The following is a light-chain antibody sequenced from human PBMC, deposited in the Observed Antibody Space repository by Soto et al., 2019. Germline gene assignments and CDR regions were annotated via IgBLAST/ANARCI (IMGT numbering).Light chain of an antibody. V-gene: IGLV2-14*01. J-gene: IGLJ1*01. Sequence: QSALTQPASVSGSPGQSITISCTGTNSDVGGYNYVSWYQQHPGKAPKLLIYDVTHRPSGVSNRFSGSKSGNTASLTISGLQAEDEADYYCCSYTSSSTPYVFGTGTMVTV. CDR2: DVT. CDR3: CSYTSSSTPYV. CDR1: NSDVGGYNY.